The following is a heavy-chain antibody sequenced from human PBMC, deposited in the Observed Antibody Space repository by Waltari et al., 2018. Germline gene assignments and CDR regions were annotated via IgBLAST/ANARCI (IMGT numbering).Heavy chain of an antibody. CDR2: ISYDGSNK. D-gene: IGHD1-26*01. Sequence: QVQLVESGGGVVQPGRSLRLSCAASGFTFSRYAMHWVRPAPGKGLEWVAVISYDGSNKYYADSVKGRFTISRDNSKNTLYLQMNSLRAEDTAVYYCARDRYSGSYYGVDYWGQGTLVTVSS. CDR1: GFTFSRYA. CDR3: ARDRYSGSYYGVDY. V-gene: IGHV3-30*01. J-gene: IGHJ4*02.